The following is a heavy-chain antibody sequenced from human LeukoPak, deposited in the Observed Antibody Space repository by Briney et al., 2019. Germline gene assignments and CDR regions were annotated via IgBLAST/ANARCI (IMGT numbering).Heavy chain of an antibody. V-gene: IGHV3-74*01. D-gene: IGHD2-8*01. CDR1: GFTFSNYW. CDR2: IDSDGSTS. Sequence: PGASLRLSCAASGFTFSNYWMHWVRQAPGKGLVWVSRIDSDGSTSNYADSVKGRFTISRDNAKNTLYLQMSSLRAEDTAVYYCARVVMGMGGAFDIWGHGTMVTVSS. CDR3: ARVVMGMGGAFDI. J-gene: IGHJ3*02.